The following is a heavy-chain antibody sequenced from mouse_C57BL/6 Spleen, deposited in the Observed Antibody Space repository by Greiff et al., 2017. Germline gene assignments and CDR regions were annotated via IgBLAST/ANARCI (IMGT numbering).Heavy chain of an antibody. D-gene: IGHD1-1*01. J-gene: IGHJ3*01. V-gene: IGHV1-55*01. CDR2: IYPGSGST. Sequence: QVQLQQPGAELVKPGASVKMSCKASGYTFTSYWITWVKQRPGQGLEWIGDIYPGSGSTNYNEKFKSKATLTVDTSSSTAYMQLSSLTSEDSAVCYCARGSDYYGSSLFAYWGQGTLVTVSA. CDR1: GYTFTSYW. CDR3: ARGSDYYGSSLFAY.